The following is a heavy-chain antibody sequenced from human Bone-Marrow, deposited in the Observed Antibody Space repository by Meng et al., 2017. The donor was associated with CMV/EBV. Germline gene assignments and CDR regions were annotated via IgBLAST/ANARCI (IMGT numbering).Heavy chain of an antibody. J-gene: IGHJ4*02. V-gene: IGHV1-8*03. CDR1: GYTFTSYD. D-gene: IGHD6-13*01. CDR2: MNPNSGNT. CDR3: ARTPGYSSSWYYDY. Sequence: ASVKVSCKASGYTFTSYDINWVRQATGQGLEWMGWMNPNSGNTGYAQKFQGRVTITRNTSISTAYMELSSLRSADTAVYYCARTPGYSSSWYYDYWGQGTLVTVSS.